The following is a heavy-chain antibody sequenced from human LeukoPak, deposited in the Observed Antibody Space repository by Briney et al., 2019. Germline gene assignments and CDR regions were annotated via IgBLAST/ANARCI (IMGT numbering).Heavy chain of an antibody. CDR1: GGSFSSYY. J-gene: IGHJ4*02. Sequence: SETLSLTCTVSGGSFSSYYWSWIRQPPGKGLEWIGYIYYSGSTEYNPSLRRRVTISVDTSKNQFSLRLSSVTAADTAVYYCARAVITFGGVIAKGFDYWGQGTLVTASS. CDR2: IYYSGST. V-gene: IGHV4-59*01. D-gene: IGHD3-16*02. CDR3: ARAVITFGGVIAKGFDY.